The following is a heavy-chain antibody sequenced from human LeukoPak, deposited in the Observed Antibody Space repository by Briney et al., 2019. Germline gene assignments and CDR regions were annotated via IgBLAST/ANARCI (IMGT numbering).Heavy chain of an antibody. CDR1: GFTFSSYA. V-gene: IGHV3-30-3*01. CDR2: ISADGTEK. CDR3: ARDAPYSGGCCAFDI. Sequence: GGSLRLSCVASGFTFSSYAPHWLRQAPGKGLEWVAVISADGTEKYYADSVKGRFTMSRDNSQNTLYLQMNSLRTEDTAVYYCARDAPYSGGCCAFDIWGQGTMVTVSS. D-gene: IGHD6-19*01. J-gene: IGHJ3*02.